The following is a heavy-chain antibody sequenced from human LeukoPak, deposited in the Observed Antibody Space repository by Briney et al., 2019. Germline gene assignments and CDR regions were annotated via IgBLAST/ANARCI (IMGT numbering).Heavy chain of an antibody. V-gene: IGHV3-23*01. CDR1: GFTFGSYA. CDR3: AMTTTGYSSGRYPAWPIDY. CDR2: IFGSCGSA. J-gene: IGHJ4*02. D-gene: IGHD2-15*01. Sequence: GGSLRLSCAASGFTFGSYAMYWVRQAPGKGLEWLSGIFGSCGSAHYADSVKGRFTISRDNSKNTVYLQMDSLRAEDTATYYCAMTTTGYSSGRYPAWPIDYWGQGALVNVSS.